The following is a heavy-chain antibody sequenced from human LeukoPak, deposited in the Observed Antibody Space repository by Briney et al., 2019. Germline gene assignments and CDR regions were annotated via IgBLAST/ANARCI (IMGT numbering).Heavy chain of an antibody. CDR2: ISAYNGNT. J-gene: IGHJ6*02. D-gene: IGHD3-9*01. Sequence: ASVKVSCKASGYTFTSYGISWVRQAPGQGLEWMGWISAYNGNTNYAQKLQGRVTMTRDTSIKTAYMELSRLKPDDTAVYYCARAQLSRYFDRGGMDVWGQGTTVTVSS. V-gene: IGHV1-18*01. CDR3: ARAQLSRYFDRGGMDV. CDR1: GYTFTSYG.